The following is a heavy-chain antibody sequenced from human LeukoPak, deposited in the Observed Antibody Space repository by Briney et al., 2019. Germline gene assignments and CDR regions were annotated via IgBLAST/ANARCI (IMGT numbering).Heavy chain of an antibody. CDR2: ISYDGSNK. CDR3: AKVPSVVTMVRGDNFDY. Sequence: GGSLRLSCAASGFTFSSYGMHWVRRAPGKGLEWVAVISYDGSNKYYADSVKGRFTISRDNSKNTLYLQMNSLRAEDTAVYYCAKVPSVVTMVRGDNFDYWGQGTPATVSS. CDR1: GFTFSSYG. D-gene: IGHD3-10*01. J-gene: IGHJ4*02. V-gene: IGHV3-30*18.